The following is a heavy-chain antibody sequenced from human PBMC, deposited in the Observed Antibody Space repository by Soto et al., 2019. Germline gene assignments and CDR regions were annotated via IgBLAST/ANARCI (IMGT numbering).Heavy chain of an antibody. J-gene: IGHJ4*02. CDR1: GFTFDDYA. CDR2: ISWNSGSI. D-gene: IGHD3-10*01. Sequence: PGGSLRLSCAASGFTFDDYAMHWVRQAPGKGLEWVSGISWNSGSIGYADSVKGRFTISRDNAKNSLYLQMNSLRAEDTALYYCAKDAYYGSGSYYFDYWGQGTLVTVSS. V-gene: IGHV3-9*01. CDR3: AKDAYYGSGSYYFDY.